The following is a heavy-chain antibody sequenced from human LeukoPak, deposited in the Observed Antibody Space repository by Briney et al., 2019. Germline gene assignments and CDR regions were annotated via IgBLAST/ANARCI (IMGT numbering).Heavy chain of an antibody. V-gene: IGHV1-18*01. CDR1: GYTFITYG. CDR2: ISAYTANT. CDR3: ARSVGSSSWYLDH. D-gene: IGHD6-13*01. J-gene: IGHJ4*02. Sequence: ASVKVSCKTSGYTFITYGIMWVRQAPGQGLEWMGWISAYTANTNYAPKVQDRVTMTVDTSTSTAYMEVGSLRSDDTAVYYCARSVGSSSWYLDHWGQGTLVTVSS.